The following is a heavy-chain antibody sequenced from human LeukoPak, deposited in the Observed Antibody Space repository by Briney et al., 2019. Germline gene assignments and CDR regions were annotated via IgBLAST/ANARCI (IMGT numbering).Heavy chain of an antibody. CDR1: GFTFSAYS. D-gene: IGHD6-19*01. Sequence: GGSLRLSCAASGFTFSAYSMNWVRQAPGEGLEWVSSIDPTSGNIYYADSMKGRFTISRDTAKSSLFLEMNSLRAEDTGIYYCVRVGSGATRADTLDLWGQGTMVTVSS. CDR3: VRVGSGATRADTLDL. V-gene: IGHV3-21*01. CDR2: IDPTSGNI. J-gene: IGHJ3*01.